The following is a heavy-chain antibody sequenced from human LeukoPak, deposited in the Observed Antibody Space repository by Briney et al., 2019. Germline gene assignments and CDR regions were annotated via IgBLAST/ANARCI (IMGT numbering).Heavy chain of an antibody. V-gene: IGHV4-38-2*02. CDR2: IYHSGST. J-gene: IGHJ6*02. Sequence: KPSETLSLTCTDSGYSISSGYYWGWIRQPPGKGLEWVGSIYHSGSTYYNPSLKSRVTISVDTSKNQFSLKLSSVTAADTAVYYCATVATVNYYYGMDVWGQGTTVTVSS. D-gene: IGHD5-12*01. CDR3: ATVATVNYYYGMDV. CDR1: GYSISSGYY.